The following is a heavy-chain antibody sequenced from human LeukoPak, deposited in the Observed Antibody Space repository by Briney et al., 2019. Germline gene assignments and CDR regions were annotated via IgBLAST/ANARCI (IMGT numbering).Heavy chain of an antibody. CDR1: GGSISSYY. J-gene: IGHJ4*02. D-gene: IGHD1-26*01. CDR2: IHTSGST. V-gene: IGHV4-4*07. Sequence: SETLSLTCTVSGGSISSYYWSLIRQPAGKGLEWIGRIHTSGSTNYNPSLKSRVTMSVDTSKNQFSLKLSSVTAADTAVYYCARHSGRRLTPFDYWGQGTLVTVSS. CDR3: ARHSGRRLTPFDY.